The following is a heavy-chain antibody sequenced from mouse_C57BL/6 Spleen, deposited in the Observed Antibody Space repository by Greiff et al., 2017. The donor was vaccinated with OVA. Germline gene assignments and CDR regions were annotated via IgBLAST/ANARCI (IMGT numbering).Heavy chain of an antibody. V-gene: IGHV1-61*01. CDR2: IYPSDSET. CDR3: ARSGSGYAMDY. CDR1: GYTFTSYW. D-gene: IGHD3-1*01. J-gene: IGHJ4*01. Sequence: QVQLHQPGAELVRPGSSVKLSCKASGYTFTSYWMDWVKQRPGQGLEWIGNIYPSDSETHYNQKFKDKATLTVDKSSSTAYMQLSSLTSEDSAVYYCARSGSGYAMDYWGQGTSVTVSS.